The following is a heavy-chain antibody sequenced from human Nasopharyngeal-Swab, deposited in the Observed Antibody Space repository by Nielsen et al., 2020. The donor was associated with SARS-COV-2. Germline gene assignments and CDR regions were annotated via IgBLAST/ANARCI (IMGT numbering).Heavy chain of an antibody. V-gene: IGHV3-30*14. D-gene: IGHD5-24*01. Sequence: GESLKISCVASGFNFHTYALHWVRQAPGKGLAWVAIISYDGSNQFYADSVKGRFTVSRDKSKNTLYLQMNSLRADDTAVYFCARGGGDAYNPIDFWGQGTLVTVSS. CDR2: ISYDGSNQ. CDR1: GFNFHTYA. CDR3: ARGGGDAYNPIDF. J-gene: IGHJ4*02.